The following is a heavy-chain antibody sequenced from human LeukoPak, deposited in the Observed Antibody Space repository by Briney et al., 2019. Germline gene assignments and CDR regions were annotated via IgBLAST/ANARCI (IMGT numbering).Heavy chain of an antibody. V-gene: IGHV1-24*01. Sequence: ASVKVSCQISRYTLNDISMHWVRQPPGKGLEWMGGVDPDDGQRVYAQKFQGRVTMTEDTSTNTAYMELSRLRSEDTAVYFCAAVSGHYTLLDAWGQGALVTVST. CDR3: AAVSGHYTLLDA. CDR1: RYTLNDIS. CDR2: VDPDDGQR. D-gene: IGHD4-11*01. J-gene: IGHJ5*02.